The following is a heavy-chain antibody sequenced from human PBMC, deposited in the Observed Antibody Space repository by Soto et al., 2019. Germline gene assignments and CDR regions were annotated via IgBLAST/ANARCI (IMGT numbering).Heavy chain of an antibody. D-gene: IGHD3-16*01. J-gene: IGHJ4*02. V-gene: IGHV4-39*01. CDR3: ARIYYDNNEHFDS. Sequence: QLQLQESGPGLVKPSETLSLTCTVSGASISSSSYLWAWIRQPLGKGLEWIGTINYSGRTYYNPTLKSRVTLCLDTAKNQFSLRLSAVTAADTALYYRARIYYDNNEHFDSWGQGTLVTVAS. CDR2: INYSGRT. CDR1: GASISSSSYL.